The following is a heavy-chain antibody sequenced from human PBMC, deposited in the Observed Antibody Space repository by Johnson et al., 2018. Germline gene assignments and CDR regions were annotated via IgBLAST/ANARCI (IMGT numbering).Heavy chain of an antibody. CDR3: ANDWRCCTGDPWFLPDAFYV. CDR1: GFTFSDHS. J-gene: IGHJ3*01. CDR2: ISHDGTYD. Sequence: QVQLVQSGGGVVQXGRSXRLXCAASGFTFSDHSMHWVRQAPGKGLEWLSVISHDGTYDSYADSAKGRFTLSRDTSRNTLYLQMNRLRAEDSAVYYCANDWRCCTGDPWFLPDAFYVCGQGTMVTVSS. V-gene: IGHV3-30*18. D-gene: IGHD2-8*02.